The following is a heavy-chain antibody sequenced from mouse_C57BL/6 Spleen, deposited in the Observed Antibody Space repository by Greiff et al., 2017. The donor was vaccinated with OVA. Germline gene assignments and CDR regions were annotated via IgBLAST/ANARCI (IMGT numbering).Heavy chain of an antibody. CDR3: ASNLYYGSSVWYFDV. Sequence: EVKLVESGPGLVKPSQSLSLTCSVTGYSITSGYYWNWIRQFPGNKLEWMGYISYDGSNNYNPSLKNRISITRDTSKNQFFLKLNSVTTEDTATYYCASNLYYGSSVWYFDVWGTGTTVTVSS. V-gene: IGHV3-6*01. CDR2: ISYDGSN. D-gene: IGHD1-1*01. CDR1: GYSITSGYY. J-gene: IGHJ1*03.